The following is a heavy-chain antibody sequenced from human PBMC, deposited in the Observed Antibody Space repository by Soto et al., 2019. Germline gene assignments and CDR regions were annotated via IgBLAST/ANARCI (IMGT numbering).Heavy chain of an antibody. CDR2: IYTSGST. V-gene: IGHV3-66*01. CDR1: GFIVSSNY. D-gene: IGHD3-10*01. J-gene: IGHJ3*01. Sequence: EVHLAESGGGLVQPGGSLRLSCAASGFIVSSNYMSWVRQAPGKGLEWVSVIYTSGSTYYADSVKGRFTISRDNSKNIVYLQMNSLRAEDTAVYYCARGDGALDVWGQGTSVTVS. CDR3: ARGDGALDV.